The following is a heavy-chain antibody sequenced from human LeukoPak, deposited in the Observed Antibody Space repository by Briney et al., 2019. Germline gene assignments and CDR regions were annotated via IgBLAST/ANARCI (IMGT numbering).Heavy chain of an antibody. CDR3: VEDVVVIVAAKPGI. D-gene: IGHD2-15*01. CDR1: GFSFSTYA. Sequence: PGGSLRLSCAASGFSFSTYAMGGVRQAPGRGLEWVSRISGTGDSTYYADAVKGRFTISRDNSKNTLYLQMNSLRAEDTAVYYCVEDVVVIVAAKPGIWGQGTLVTVSS. CDR2: ISGTGDST. J-gene: IGHJ4*02. V-gene: IGHV3-23*01.